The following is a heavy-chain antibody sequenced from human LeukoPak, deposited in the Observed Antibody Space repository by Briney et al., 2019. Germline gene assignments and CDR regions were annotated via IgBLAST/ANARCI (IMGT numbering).Heavy chain of an antibody. CDR3: ARHRSSLDTAMGKLDY. Sequence: PSETLSLTCIVSGGSISSSSYYWGWIRQPPGKGLEWIGSIYYSGSTYYNPSLKSRVTISVDTSKNQFSLKLSSVTAADTAVYYCARHRSSLDTAMGKLDYWGQGTLVTVSS. D-gene: IGHD5-18*01. CDR1: GGSISSSSYY. CDR2: IYYSGST. J-gene: IGHJ4*02. V-gene: IGHV4-39*01.